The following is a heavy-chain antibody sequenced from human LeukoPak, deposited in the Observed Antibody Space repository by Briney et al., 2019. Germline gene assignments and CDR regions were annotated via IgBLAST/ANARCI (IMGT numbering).Heavy chain of an antibody. Sequence: TSETLSLTCTVSGGSISSSSAYWGWIRQPPGKGLEWIGSIYYSKNTYYNPSLKSRVTISADTSKNQFSLPLGSVSATDTAVYYCVSPRGFSYGYFDYWGQGTLVTVSS. CDR3: VSPRGFSYGYFDY. J-gene: IGHJ4*02. D-gene: IGHD5-18*01. CDR1: GGSISSSSAY. V-gene: IGHV4-39*01. CDR2: IYYSKNT.